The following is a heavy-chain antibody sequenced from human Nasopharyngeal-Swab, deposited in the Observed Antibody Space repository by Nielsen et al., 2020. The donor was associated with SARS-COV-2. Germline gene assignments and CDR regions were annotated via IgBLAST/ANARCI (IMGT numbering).Heavy chain of an antibody. CDR2: IYYSGST. D-gene: IGHD3-10*01. CDR3: ARHRGIYYYYYGMDV. J-gene: IGHJ6*02. V-gene: IGHV4-39*01. CDR1: GGSISSSSYY. Sequence: GSLRLSCTVSGGSISSSSYYWGWIRQPPGKGLEWIGSIYYSGSTYYNPSLKSRVTISVDTSKNQFPLKLSSVTAADTAVYYCARHRGIYYYYYGMDVWGQGTTVTVSS.